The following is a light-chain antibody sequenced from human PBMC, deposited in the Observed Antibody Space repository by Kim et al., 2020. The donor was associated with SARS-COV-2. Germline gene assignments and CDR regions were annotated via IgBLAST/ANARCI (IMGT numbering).Light chain of an antibody. CDR2: DAS. J-gene: IGKJ1*01. V-gene: IGKV1-39*01. CDR3: QQSYTTPWT. Sequence: DIQMTQSPSSLSASVGDRVTITCRASQSISNYLNWYQQKPGKAPKFLIYDASSLQSGVPSRFSGSGSETDFTLTITSLQPEDFATYFCQQSYTTPWTFGQGTKVEVK. CDR1: QSISNY.